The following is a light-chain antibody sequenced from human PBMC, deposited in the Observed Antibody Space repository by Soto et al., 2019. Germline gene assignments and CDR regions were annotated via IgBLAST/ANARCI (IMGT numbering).Light chain of an antibody. Sequence: QSVLTQPPSASGSPGQSVTISCTGTSRDVGYYNYVSWYQHHPGKAPKLMIFAVSERPSGVPDRFSGSKSGNTASLTVSGLQAEDEADYYCSSYAGGNFYVFGTGTKLTVL. J-gene: IGLJ1*01. CDR2: AVS. CDR3: SSYAGGNFYV. CDR1: SRDVGYYNY. V-gene: IGLV2-8*01.